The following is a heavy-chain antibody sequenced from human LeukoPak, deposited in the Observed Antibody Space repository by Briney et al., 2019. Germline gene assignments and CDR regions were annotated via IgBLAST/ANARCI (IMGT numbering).Heavy chain of an antibody. V-gene: IGHV4-39*01. CDR3: AVVVGATRGTYYFDY. Sequence: ETLSLTCPVSGGSISSSSYYWGGMRQPPGKGLEWIGSIYYSWSTYYNPSLKSRVTISVDTSKNQFSLKLSSVTAADTAVYYCAVVVGATRGTYYFDYWGQGTLVTVSS. D-gene: IGHD1-26*01. CDR1: GGSISSSSYY. J-gene: IGHJ4*02. CDR2: IYYSWST.